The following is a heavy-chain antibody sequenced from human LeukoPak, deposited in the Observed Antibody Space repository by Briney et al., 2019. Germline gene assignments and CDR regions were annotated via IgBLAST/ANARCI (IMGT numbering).Heavy chain of an antibody. Sequence: PGGSLRLSCAASGFTFSSYSMTWVRQAPGKGLEWVSSISSSSSYIYYADSVKGRFTISRDNAKNSLYLQMNSLRAEDTAVYYCAREEVNYGGKPNWFDPWGQGTLVTVSS. V-gene: IGHV3-21*01. J-gene: IGHJ5*02. CDR1: GFTFSSYS. D-gene: IGHD4-17*01. CDR3: AREEVNYGGKPNWFDP. CDR2: ISSSSSYI.